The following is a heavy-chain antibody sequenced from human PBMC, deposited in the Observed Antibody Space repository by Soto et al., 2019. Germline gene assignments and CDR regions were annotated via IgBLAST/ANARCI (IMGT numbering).Heavy chain of an antibody. D-gene: IGHD6-19*01. CDR1: GASLTATTSY. J-gene: IGHJ5*02. Sequence: SETLTITCNVSGASLTATTSYWTWIRQPPGKGLEWMGNVYYSGNTNYNPALRGRLTISVDTSRSHFSLRMTSVTAADTAVYFCARDRALADLGLFDVWGQGTLVTVSS. CDR2: VYYSGNT. V-gene: IGHV4-61*03. CDR3: ARDRALADLGLFDV.